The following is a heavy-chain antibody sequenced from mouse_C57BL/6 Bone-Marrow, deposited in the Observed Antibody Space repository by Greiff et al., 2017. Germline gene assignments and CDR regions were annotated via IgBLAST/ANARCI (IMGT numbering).Heavy chain of an antibody. CDR1: GFTFSSYA. D-gene: IGHD1-1*01. V-gene: IGHV5-4*03. CDR3: ARATTVDY. J-gene: IGHJ2*01. CDR2: ISDGGSYT. Sequence: EVKVVESGGGLVKPGGSLKLSCAASGFTFSSYAMSWVRQTPEKRLEWVATISDGGSYTYYPDNVKGRFTISRDNAKNNLYLQMSHLKSEDTAMYYCARATTVDYWGQGTTLTVSS.